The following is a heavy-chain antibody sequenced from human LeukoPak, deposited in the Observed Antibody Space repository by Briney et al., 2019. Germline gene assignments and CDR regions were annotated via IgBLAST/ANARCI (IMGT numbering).Heavy chain of an antibody. CDR1: RYTITGYY. Sequence: GSVKVSCKAFRYTITGYYIHWVRLAPGQGLEWVGWINPNNGGTNSAQKFQGRVTMTRDTSIGTAYMELNRLTYDDTAVYYCGRDRHWNQGNFDYWGHGTLVAVSS. J-gene: IGHJ4*01. D-gene: IGHD1-1*01. V-gene: IGHV1-2*02. CDR2: INPNNGGT. CDR3: GRDRHWNQGNFDY.